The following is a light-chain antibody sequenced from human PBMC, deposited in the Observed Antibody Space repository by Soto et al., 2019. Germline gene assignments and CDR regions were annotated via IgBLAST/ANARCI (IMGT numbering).Light chain of an antibody. CDR1: QSISSW. Sequence: DIQMTQSPSTLSASVGDRVTITFRASQSISSWLAWYQQKPGRAPKLLIYKASSLETGVPSRFSGSGSGTEFTLIISSLQPDDFASYYCQQYGSSSPWTFGQGTKVEIK. J-gene: IGKJ1*01. CDR3: QQYGSSSPWT. V-gene: IGKV1-5*03. CDR2: KAS.